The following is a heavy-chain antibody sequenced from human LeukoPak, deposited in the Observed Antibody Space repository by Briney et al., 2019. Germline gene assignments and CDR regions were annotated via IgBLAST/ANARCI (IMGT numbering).Heavy chain of an antibody. J-gene: IGHJ6*03. Sequence: SETLSLTCAVCGGSFSGYYWSWIRQPPGKGLEWIGEINHSGSTNYNPSLKSRVTISVDTSKNQFSLKLSSVTAADTAVYYCARGSSSWYVAYYYYMDVWGKGTTVTVSS. CDR1: GGSFSGYY. CDR3: ARGSSSWYVAYYYYMDV. V-gene: IGHV4-34*01. CDR2: INHSGST. D-gene: IGHD6-13*01.